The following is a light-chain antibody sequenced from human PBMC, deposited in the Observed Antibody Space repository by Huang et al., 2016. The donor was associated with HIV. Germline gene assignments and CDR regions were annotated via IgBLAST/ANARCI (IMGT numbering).Light chain of an antibody. V-gene: IGKV3-15*01. CDR3: QQSNDWPLT. Sequence: EIVMTQSPGTLSVSPGERATLSCRASHNINNNFAWYQQKPGQAPRLFIYGASTRATGNPARFSGSGSGTEFTLTISSLQSEDFAVYYCQQSNDWPLTFGGGTKVEIK. CDR1: HNINNN. CDR2: GAS. J-gene: IGKJ4*01.